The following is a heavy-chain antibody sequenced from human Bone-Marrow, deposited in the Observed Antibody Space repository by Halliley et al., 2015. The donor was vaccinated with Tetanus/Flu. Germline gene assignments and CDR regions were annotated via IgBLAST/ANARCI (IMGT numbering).Heavy chain of an antibody. CDR1: GFTFNDFY. Sequence: SLRLSCAASGFTFNDFYMTWIRQAPGKGLEWVSYISLTGTSKSYSDSVKGRFTISRDNAKNSLYLQMNSLRPEDTALYYCAKDGPQFRGALSDEIVQYLDYWGQGTLVTVSS. CDR2: ISLTGTSK. D-gene: IGHD1-26*01. J-gene: IGHJ4*02. CDR3: AKDGPQFRGALSDEIVQYLDY. V-gene: IGHV3-11*01.